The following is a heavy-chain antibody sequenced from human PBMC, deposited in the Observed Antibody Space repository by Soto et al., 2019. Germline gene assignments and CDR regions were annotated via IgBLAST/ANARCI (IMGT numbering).Heavy chain of an antibody. Sequence: HPGGSLRLSCAASGFTFSSYGMHWVRQAPGKGLEWVAVISYDGSNKYYADSVKGRFTISRDNSKNTLYLQMNSLRAEDKAVYYCAPTPYGGNSGYFQHWGQGTLVTVSS. CDR1: GFTFSSYG. CDR2: ISYDGSNK. J-gene: IGHJ1*01. D-gene: IGHD4-17*01. V-gene: IGHV3-30*03. CDR3: APTPYGGNSGYFQH.